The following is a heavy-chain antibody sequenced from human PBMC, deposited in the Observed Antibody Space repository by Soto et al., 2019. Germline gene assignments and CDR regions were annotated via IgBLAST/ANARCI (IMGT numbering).Heavy chain of an antibody. J-gene: IGHJ3*02. V-gene: IGHV1-69*15. Sequence: QVQLVQSGAEVKKPGSSVKVSCKGSEGTFSKYAITWVRQAPGQGLEWMGTLIPIFDTSTNAQKFQGRVTITANDSRNTAYMEVSILTFKDTDGYNCASSRPLPSSGELDVFDIRGQATIITDTS. CDR1: EGTFSKYA. CDR2: LIPIFDTS. D-gene: IGHD3-16*01. CDR3: ASSRPLPSSGELDVFDI.